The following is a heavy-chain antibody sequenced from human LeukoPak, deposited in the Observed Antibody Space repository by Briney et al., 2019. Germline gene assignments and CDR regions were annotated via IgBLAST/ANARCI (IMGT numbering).Heavy chain of an antibody. Sequence: ARGSLRLSCAASGFTFDDYAMHWVRQAPGKGLEWVSGISWNSGSIGCADSVKGRFTISRDNAKNSLYLQMNSLRAEDTALYYCAKDMGPVYRYNWAFDYWGQGTLVTVSS. CDR2: ISWNSGSI. CDR3: AKDMGPVYRYNWAFDY. V-gene: IGHV3-9*01. D-gene: IGHD1-1*01. CDR1: GFTFDDYA. J-gene: IGHJ4*02.